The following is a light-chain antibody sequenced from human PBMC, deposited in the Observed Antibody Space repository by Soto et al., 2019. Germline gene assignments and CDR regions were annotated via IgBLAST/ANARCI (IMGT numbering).Light chain of an antibody. CDR2: QVT. V-gene: IGLV2-14*01. CDR1: SSDVGNYNF. CDR3: TSYTALSTDIL. Sequence: QSVLTQPASVSGSPGQSITISCTGTSSDVGNYNFVSWYQHHAGTAPKLIIYQVTNRPSGVSDRFSGSKSGVTASLTISGLQAEDEADYYCTSYTALSTDILFGGGTKLTVL. J-gene: IGLJ2*01.